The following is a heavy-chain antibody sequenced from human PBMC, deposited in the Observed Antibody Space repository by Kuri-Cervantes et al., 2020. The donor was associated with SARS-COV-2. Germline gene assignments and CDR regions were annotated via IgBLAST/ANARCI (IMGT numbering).Heavy chain of an antibody. Sequence: ASVKVSCKAPGGTFSSYAISWVRQAPGQGLEWMGIINPSVGSTSYAQKFQGRATITADESTSTAYMELSSLRSEDTAVYYCARDSGYSGKNNWFDPWGQGTLVTVSS. CDR3: ARDSGYSGKNNWFDP. D-gene: IGHD5-12*01. CDR1: GGTFSSYA. V-gene: IGHV1-69*11. J-gene: IGHJ5*02. CDR2: INPSVGST.